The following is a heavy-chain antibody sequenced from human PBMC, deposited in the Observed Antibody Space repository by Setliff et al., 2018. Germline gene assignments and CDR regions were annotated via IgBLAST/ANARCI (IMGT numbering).Heavy chain of an antibody. J-gene: IGHJ3*02. V-gene: IGHV5-10-1*01. CDR1: GYSFTSYW. D-gene: IGHD3-22*01. CDR2: IDPSDSYT. CDR3: ARDTEDSSGGDAFDI. Sequence: GESLKISCKGSGYSFTSYWISWVRQMPGKGLEWMGRIDPSDSYTNYSPSFQGHVTISADKSISTAYLQWSSLKASDTAMYYCARDTEDSSGGDAFDIWGQGTMVTVSS.